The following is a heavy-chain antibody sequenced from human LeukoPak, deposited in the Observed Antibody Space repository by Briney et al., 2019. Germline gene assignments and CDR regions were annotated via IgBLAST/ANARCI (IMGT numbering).Heavy chain of an antibody. V-gene: IGHV3-7*01. CDR1: GFSFSSDW. Sequence: GGSLRLSCAASGFSFSSDWMSWVRQAPGKGLEWVANIKQDGSEKYYVDSVKGRFTISRDNAKNSLYLQMNSLRAEDTAVYYCARGRNWFDPWGQGTLVTVSS. J-gene: IGHJ5*02. CDR2: IKQDGSEK. CDR3: ARGRNWFDP.